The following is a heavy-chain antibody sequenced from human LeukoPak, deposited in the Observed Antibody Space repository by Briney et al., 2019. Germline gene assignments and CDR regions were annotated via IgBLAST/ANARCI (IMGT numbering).Heavy chain of an antibody. CDR2: ISGSGGST. Sequence: GGSLRLSCAASGFTFSNYAMNWVRQAPGKGLEWVSAISGSGGSTYYADSVKGRFTISRDNSKNTLYLQMNSLRAEDTAVYYCAKDHDYGDEGGHYFDYWGQGTLVTVSS. CDR3: AKDHDYGDEGGHYFDY. J-gene: IGHJ4*02. V-gene: IGHV3-23*01. D-gene: IGHD4-17*01. CDR1: GFTFSNYA.